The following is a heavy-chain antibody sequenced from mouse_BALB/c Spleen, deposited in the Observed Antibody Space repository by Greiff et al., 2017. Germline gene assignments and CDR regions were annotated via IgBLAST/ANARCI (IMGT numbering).Heavy chain of an antibody. D-gene: IGHD2-14*01. V-gene: IGHV2-6-7*01. CDR3: ARDTNRYEGDAMDS. Sequence: QVQLKESGPGLVAPSQSLSITCTVSGFSLTGYGVNWVRQPPGKGLEWLGMIWGDGSTDYNSALKSRLSISKDNSKSQVFLKMNSLQTDDTARYYCARDTNRYEGDAMDSWVQGTSVTVSS. CDR2: IWGDGST. J-gene: IGHJ4*01. CDR1: GFSLTGYG.